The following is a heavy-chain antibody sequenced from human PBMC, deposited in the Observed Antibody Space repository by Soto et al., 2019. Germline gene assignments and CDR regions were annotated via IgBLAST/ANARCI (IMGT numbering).Heavy chain of an antibody. CDR1: GFTFSNYA. Sequence: QLLESGGGLVQPGGSLRLSCAASGFTFSNYAMNWVRQAPGKGLEWVSTITYSGDATHYTDSVRGRFTIPRDNSKNTLYLQMHSLRAEDTAVYYCANDDSTGYNPSLDYWGQGSLVTVSS. D-gene: IGHD3-22*01. CDR2: ITYSGDAT. V-gene: IGHV3-23*01. CDR3: ANDDSTGYNPSLDY. J-gene: IGHJ4*02.